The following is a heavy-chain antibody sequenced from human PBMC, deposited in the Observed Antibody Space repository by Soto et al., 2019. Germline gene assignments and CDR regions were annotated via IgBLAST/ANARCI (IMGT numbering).Heavy chain of an antibody. V-gene: IGHV3-33*01. CDR3: SRDRVVAATVSDYYGMDV. Sequence: GGSLRLSCAASGFTFSSYGMHWVRQAPGKGLEWVAVIWYDGSNKYYADSVKGRFTISRDNSENTLYLQMNSLRAEDTAAYYCSRDRVVAATVSDYYGMDVWGQGTTVTVSS. D-gene: IGHD2-15*01. CDR1: GFTFSSYG. J-gene: IGHJ6*02. CDR2: IWYDGSNK.